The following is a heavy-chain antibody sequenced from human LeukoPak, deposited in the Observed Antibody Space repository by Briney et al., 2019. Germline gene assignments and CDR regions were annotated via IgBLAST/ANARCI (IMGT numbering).Heavy chain of an antibody. CDR3: ARGDCSVSGCHGGNWFDP. CDR2: INPNSGGT. Sequence: GASVKVSCKASGYTFTGYYIHWVRQAPGQGLEWRGWINPNSGGTNFAQSFQGRVTMTRDTSSSTAHMDLSRLRSDDTAVYYCARGDCSVSGCHGGNWFDPWGQGTLVTVSS. V-gene: IGHV1-2*02. J-gene: IGHJ5*02. CDR1: GYTFTGYY. D-gene: IGHD2-15*01.